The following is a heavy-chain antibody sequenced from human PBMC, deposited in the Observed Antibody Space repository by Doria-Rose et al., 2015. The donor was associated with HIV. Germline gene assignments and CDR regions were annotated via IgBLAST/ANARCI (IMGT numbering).Heavy chain of an antibody. V-gene: IGHV3-23*04. D-gene: IGHD6-13*01. CDR3: AKDMAAAFQSVLDCYFDP. Sequence: VQLVQSGGGLIQPGGSLRLSYAASGFTFSSYVMSWVRQAPGKGLEWVSAISGSGGNTYYADSVKGRFTISRDNSKNLLFLQMDSLRVEDTAVYYCAKDMAAAFQSVLDCYFDPWGRGTLVTVSS. CDR1: GFTFSSYV. CDR2: ISGSGGNT. J-gene: IGHJ2*01.